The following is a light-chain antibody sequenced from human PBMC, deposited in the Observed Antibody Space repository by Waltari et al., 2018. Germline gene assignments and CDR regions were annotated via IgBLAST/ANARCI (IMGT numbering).Light chain of an antibody. Sequence: FMLTQPHSVSESPGKTVTVSCTRSSGSIDTNFVQWYQQRPGSAPTTLIYEDYQRPSGVPDRFSGSSDSTSNSASLTISGLKPEDEAYYYCHSYDTNQLGVFGGGTKLTVL. CDR3: HSYDTNQLGV. CDR2: EDY. V-gene: IGLV6-57*03. J-gene: IGLJ2*01. CDR1: SGSIDTNF.